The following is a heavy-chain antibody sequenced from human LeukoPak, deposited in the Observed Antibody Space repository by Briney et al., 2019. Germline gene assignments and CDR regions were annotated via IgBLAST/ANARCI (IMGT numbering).Heavy chain of an antibody. CDR3: ARCIRDYYYMDV. V-gene: IGHV5-51*01. Sequence: GESLKISCKVSGYSFTSYCIGWVRQMPGKGLEWMGIIYPGDSGPTYSPSFQGQVTISADKSISAAYLQWSSLKASDTAMYYCARCIRDYYYMDVWGKGTTVTVSS. D-gene: IGHD3-10*01. J-gene: IGHJ6*03. CDR1: GYSFTSYC. CDR2: IYPGDSGP.